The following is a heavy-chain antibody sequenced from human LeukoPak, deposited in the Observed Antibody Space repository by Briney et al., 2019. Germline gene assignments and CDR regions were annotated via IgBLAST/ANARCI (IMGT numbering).Heavy chain of an antibody. V-gene: IGHV4-34*01. Sequence: SETLSLTCAVNGASISGFYWSWIRQSPGKGLEWIGEISHSGGANYNPSLRSRVTISADTSKNQFSLRLNSVTAADTAVYYCGCYGSGSYAYWGQGTLVSVSS. CDR1: GASISGFY. CDR2: ISHSGGA. J-gene: IGHJ4*02. D-gene: IGHD3-10*01. CDR3: GCYGSGSYAY.